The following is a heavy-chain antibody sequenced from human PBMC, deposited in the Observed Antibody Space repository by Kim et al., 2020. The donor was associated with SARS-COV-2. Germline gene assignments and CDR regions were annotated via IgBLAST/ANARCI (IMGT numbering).Heavy chain of an antibody. J-gene: IGHJ4*02. V-gene: IGHV3-30-3*01. CDR1: GFTFSSYA. Sequence: GGSLRLSCAASGFTFSSYAMHWVRQAPGKGLEWVAVISYDGSNKYYADSVKGRFTISRDNSKNTLYLQMNSLRAEDTAVYYCARDPRLLLRFLEWPYYFDYWGQGALVTVSS. CDR2: ISYDGSNK. D-gene: IGHD3-3*01. CDR3: ARDPRLLLRFLEWPYYFDY.